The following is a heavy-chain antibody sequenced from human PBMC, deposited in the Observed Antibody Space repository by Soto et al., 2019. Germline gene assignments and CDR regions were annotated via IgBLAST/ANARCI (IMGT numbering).Heavy chain of an antibody. CDR1: GFAVSSSY. CDR3: ARDPPITSDDAMDV. V-gene: IGHV3-53*02. J-gene: IGHJ6*02. D-gene: IGHD1-20*01. Sequence: EVPLVETGGDLIQSGGSLRLSCAASGFAVSSSYMMWVRQAPGKGLECISVTDTGGSTDYAASLKGRFTICRDDSTNTVHVQINSLRAEDKAVYYCARDPPITSDDAMDVWGQGTTGIVAS. CDR2: TDTGGST.